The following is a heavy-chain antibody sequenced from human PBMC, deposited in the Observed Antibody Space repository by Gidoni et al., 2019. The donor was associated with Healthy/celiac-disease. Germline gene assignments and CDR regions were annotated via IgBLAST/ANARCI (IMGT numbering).Heavy chain of an antibody. D-gene: IGHD6-6*01. CDR1: GSTFTSYD. CDR3: ARRGRGMWYSSSGQNWFDP. Sequence: QVQLVQSGAEVKQPGASVKVSCKASGSTFTSYDLNWVRQATGQGLEWMGWMNPNSGNTGYAQKVQGRVTMTRNTSISTAYMELSSLRSEDTAVYYCARRGRGMWYSSSGQNWFDPWGQGTLVTVSS. J-gene: IGHJ5*02. CDR2: MNPNSGNT. V-gene: IGHV1-8*01.